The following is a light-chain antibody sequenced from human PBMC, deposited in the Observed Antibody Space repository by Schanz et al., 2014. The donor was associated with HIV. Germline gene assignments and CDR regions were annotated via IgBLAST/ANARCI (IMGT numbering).Light chain of an antibody. V-gene: IGKV3-20*01. CDR3: QQYYSTPLT. Sequence: EIVLTQSPVILSLSPGERVTLSCRASQSVTRNFLAWYQHKPGQAPRLLISGASSRAAGIPDRFSGSGSGTEFTLTISSLQSEDFAVYYCQQYYSTPLTFGGGTKVQIK. CDR2: GAS. J-gene: IGKJ4*01. CDR1: QSVTRNF.